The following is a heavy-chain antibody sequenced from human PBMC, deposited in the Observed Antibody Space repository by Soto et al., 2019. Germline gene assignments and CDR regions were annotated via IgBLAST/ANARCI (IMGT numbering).Heavy chain of an antibody. J-gene: IGHJ5*02. D-gene: IGHD2-15*01. V-gene: IGHV3-23*01. CDR3: AKAVGYCSGGSCYAGSWFDP. Sequence: PGGSLRLSCAASGFTFSSYAMSWVRQAPGKGLEWVSAISGSGGSTYYADSVKGRFTISRDNSKNTLYLQMNSLRAEDTAVYYCAKAVGYCSGGSCYAGSWFDPWGQGTLVTVSS. CDR2: ISGSGGST. CDR1: GFTFSSYA.